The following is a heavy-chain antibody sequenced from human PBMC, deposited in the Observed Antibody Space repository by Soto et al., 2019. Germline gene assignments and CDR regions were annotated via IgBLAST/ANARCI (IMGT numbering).Heavy chain of an antibody. Sequence: QVQLVQSGAEEKKPGASVKVSCKASGYTFTSYAMHWVRQAPGQRLEWMGWINAGNGNTKYSQKFQGRVTITRDTFASTAHMELSRLRFEGTAVYCCARSIGVVTGLDYWGQGTLVTVSS. V-gene: IGHV1-3*05. J-gene: IGHJ4*02. CDR3: ARSIGVVTGLDY. CDR1: GYTFTSYA. CDR2: INAGNGNT. D-gene: IGHD2-21*02.